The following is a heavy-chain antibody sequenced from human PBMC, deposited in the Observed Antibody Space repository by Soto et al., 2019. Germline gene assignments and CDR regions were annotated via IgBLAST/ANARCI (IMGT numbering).Heavy chain of an antibody. V-gene: IGHV1-2*02. CDR3: ARDSPSLAYCGGDCYSIDH. CDR1: GYTFTDHY. D-gene: IGHD2-21*02. CDR2: INPNSGGT. Sequence: ASVKVSCKASGYTFTDHYMHWVQRAPGQGLEWMGWINPNSGGTNSALKFQGRVTMTRDTSISTAYMELSRLRSDDTAVYFCARDSPSLAYCGGDCYSIDHWGQGTPVTVSS. J-gene: IGHJ4*02.